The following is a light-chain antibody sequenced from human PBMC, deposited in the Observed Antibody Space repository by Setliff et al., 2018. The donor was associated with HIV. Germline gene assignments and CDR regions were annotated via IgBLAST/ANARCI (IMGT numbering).Light chain of an antibody. J-gene: IGLJ1*01. V-gene: IGLV2-14*03. CDR3: SSYTSSTPLYV. Sequence: VLTQPASVSGSPGQSITISCAETSSDVGGYNYVSWYQQHPGKAPKLMISDVSNRPSGVSNRFSGSKSGNTASLTISGLQAEDEADYYCSSYTSSTPLYVFGTGTKVTVL. CDR1: SSDVGGYNY. CDR2: DVS.